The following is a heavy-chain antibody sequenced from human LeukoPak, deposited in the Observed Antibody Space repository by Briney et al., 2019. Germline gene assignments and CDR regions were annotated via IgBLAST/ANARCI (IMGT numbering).Heavy chain of an antibody. D-gene: IGHD3-22*01. CDR3: TSTDSSGYYSTKSY. Sequence: SETLSLTCTVSGGSISSGGNYWSWIRQPAGKGLEWIGHISTSERITSNPSLKSRVTISLDESKNQFSLKLSSVTAADTAVYYCTSTDSSGYYSTKSYWGQGTLVTVSS. CDR1: GGSISSGGNY. J-gene: IGHJ4*02. V-gene: IGHV4-61*09. CDR2: ISTSERI.